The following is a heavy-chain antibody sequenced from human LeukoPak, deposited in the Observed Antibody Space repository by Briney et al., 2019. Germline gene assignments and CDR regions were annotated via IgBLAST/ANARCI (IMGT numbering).Heavy chain of an antibody. CDR2: IYYSGST. CDR1: GGSLSSYY. CDR3: ARAVAGSPYYYYYMDV. J-gene: IGHJ6*03. D-gene: IGHD6-19*01. Sequence: SETLSLTCTVSGGSLSSYYWSWIRQPPGKGLDRIGYIYYSGSTNYNPSLKSRVTISVDTSKNQFSLKLSSVTAADTAVYYCARAVAGSPYYYYYMDVWGKGTTVTVSS. V-gene: IGHV4-59*01.